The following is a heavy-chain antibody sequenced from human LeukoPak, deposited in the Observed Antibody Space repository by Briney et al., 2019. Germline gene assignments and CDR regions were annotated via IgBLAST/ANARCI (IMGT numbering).Heavy chain of an antibody. CDR3: ARAKRDPYGSGSYYYDY. J-gene: IGHJ4*02. D-gene: IGHD3-10*01. V-gene: IGHV3-7*01. Sequence: QPRGSLRLSCAASGFTFSSYWMSWVRQAPGKGLEWVANIKQDGSENYYVDSVKGRFTISRDNAKNSLYLQMNSLRAEDIAVYYCARAKRDPYGSGSYYYDYWGQGTLVTVSS. CDR2: IKQDGSEN. CDR1: GFTFSSYW.